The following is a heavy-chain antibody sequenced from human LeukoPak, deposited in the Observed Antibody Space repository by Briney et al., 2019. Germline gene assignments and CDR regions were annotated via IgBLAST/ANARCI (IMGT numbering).Heavy chain of an antibody. D-gene: IGHD2-2*01. Sequence: SETLSLTCTGSGGSITNYYWNWIRQPAGKGLEWIGRIFTSGSANYNPSLESRVTMSVDTSKNQFSLNLTSVTAADTAVYYCARVLRGYCSSTSCPPDYWGQGTLVTVSS. CDR3: ARVLRGYCSSTSCPPDY. V-gene: IGHV4-4*07. CDR2: IFTSGSA. CDR1: GGSITNYY. J-gene: IGHJ4*02.